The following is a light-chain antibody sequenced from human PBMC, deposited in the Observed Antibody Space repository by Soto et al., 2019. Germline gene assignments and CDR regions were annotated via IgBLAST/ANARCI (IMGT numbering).Light chain of an antibody. CDR2: AAS. V-gene: IGKV1-39*01. Sequence: DIQMTQSPSTLSASVADRVTITCRTSQSISSDLNWYQQKAGKAPKLLIYAASSLQSGVPSRFSGSGSGTHFTLTISSLQPEDFATYYCQQIYSIPITFGQGTRLEI. CDR3: QQIYSIPIT. J-gene: IGKJ5*01. CDR1: QSISSD.